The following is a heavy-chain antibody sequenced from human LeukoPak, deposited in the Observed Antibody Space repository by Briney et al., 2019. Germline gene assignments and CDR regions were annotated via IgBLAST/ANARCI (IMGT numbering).Heavy chain of an antibody. CDR1: GFTVSSNY. Sequence: GGSLRLSCAASGFTVSSNYMSWVRQAPGKGLEWVSVIYSGGSTYYADSVKGRFTISRDNSKNTLYLQMNSLRAEDTAVYYCARNSLLWFGELLYPDAFDIWGQGTMVTVSS. CDR3: ARNSLLWFGELLYPDAFDI. J-gene: IGHJ3*02. V-gene: IGHV3-53*01. CDR2: IYSGGST. D-gene: IGHD3-10*01.